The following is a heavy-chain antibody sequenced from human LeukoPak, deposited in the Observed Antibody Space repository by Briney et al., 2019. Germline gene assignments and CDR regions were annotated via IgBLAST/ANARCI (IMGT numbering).Heavy chain of an antibody. J-gene: IGHJ4*02. Sequence: PGRSLRLSCAASGFTFSSYAMHWVRQAPGKGLEWVAVISYDGSNKYYADSVKGRFTISSDNSKNTLYLQMNSLRAEDTAVYYCARDYGDYLDYWGQGTLVTVSS. CDR2: ISYDGSNK. V-gene: IGHV3-30-3*01. CDR1: GFTFSSYA. D-gene: IGHD4-17*01. CDR3: ARDYGDYLDY.